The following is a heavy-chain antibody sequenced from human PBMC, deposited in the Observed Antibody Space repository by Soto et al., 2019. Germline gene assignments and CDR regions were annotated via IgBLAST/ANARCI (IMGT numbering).Heavy chain of an antibody. D-gene: IGHD2-21*02. J-gene: IGHJ5*02. V-gene: IGHV4-61*01. CDR2: IYYSGST. Sequence: PSETLSLTCTVSGGSVSSGSYYWSWIRQPPGKGLEWIGYIYYSGSTNYNPSLKSRVTISVDTTKNQFSLKLSSVTAADTAVYYCARDTVVVTAIPGFDPWGQGTLVTVSS. CDR1: GGSVSSGSYY. CDR3: ARDTVVVTAIPGFDP.